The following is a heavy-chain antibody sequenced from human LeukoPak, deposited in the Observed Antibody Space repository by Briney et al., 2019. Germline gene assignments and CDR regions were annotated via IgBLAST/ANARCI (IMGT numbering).Heavy chain of an antibody. V-gene: IGHV3-23*01. CDR3: AKDGTPVAGTPGWFDP. J-gene: IGHJ5*02. D-gene: IGHD6-19*01. CDR2: ISGSGGST. Sequence: GGSLRLSCAASGFTFSSYGMSWVRQAPGKGLEWVSAISGSGGSTYYADSVKGRFTISRDNSKNTLYLQMNSLRAEDTAVYYCAKDGTPVAGTPGWFDPWGQGTLVTVSS. CDR1: GFTFSSYG.